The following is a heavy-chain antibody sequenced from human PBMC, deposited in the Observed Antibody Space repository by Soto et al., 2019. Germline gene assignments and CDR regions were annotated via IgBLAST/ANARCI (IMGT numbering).Heavy chain of an antibody. Sequence: PGGSLRLSCAASGFTFSSYAMSWVRKAPGKGLEWVSVISGSGGSTYYADSVKGRFTISRDNSKNTLYLQMNSLRAEDTAVYYCAKVGPYYNLNWFDPWGQGTLVTVSS. V-gene: IGHV3-23*01. CDR2: ISGSGGST. CDR1: GFTFSSYA. CDR3: AKVGPYYNLNWFDP. D-gene: IGHD3-10*01. J-gene: IGHJ5*02.